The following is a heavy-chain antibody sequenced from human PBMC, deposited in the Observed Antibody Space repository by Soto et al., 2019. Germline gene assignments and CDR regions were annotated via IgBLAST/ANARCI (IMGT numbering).Heavy chain of an antibody. CDR2: IYHSGST. CDR1: GGSMSSSNW. J-gene: IGHJ4*02. D-gene: IGHD6-13*01. CDR3: ARGGGAAGVDLDS. Sequence: SETLSLTCAVSGGSMSSSNWWSWVRQPPGKGLEWIGEIYHSGSTNYNPSLKSRVTILVDKSKNQFFLKLSSVTAADTAVYYCARGGGAAGVDLDSWGPGTLVTVSS. V-gene: IGHV4-4*02.